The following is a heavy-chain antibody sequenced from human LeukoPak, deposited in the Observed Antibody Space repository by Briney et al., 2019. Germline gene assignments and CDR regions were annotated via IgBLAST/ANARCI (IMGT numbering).Heavy chain of an antibody. CDR3: ATSGPNYYDSSGHFDY. Sequence: SVKVSCKASGGTFSSYAISWVRQAPGQGLEWMGRIIPILGIANYAQKFQGRVTITADKSTSTAYMELSSLRSEDTAVYYCATSGPNYYDSSGHFDYWGQGTLVTVSS. J-gene: IGHJ4*02. CDR1: GGTFSSYA. D-gene: IGHD3-22*01. V-gene: IGHV1-69*04. CDR2: IIPILGIA.